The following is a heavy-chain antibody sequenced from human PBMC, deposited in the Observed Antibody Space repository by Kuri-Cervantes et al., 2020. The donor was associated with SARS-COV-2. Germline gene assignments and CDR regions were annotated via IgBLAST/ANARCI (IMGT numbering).Heavy chain of an antibody. J-gene: IGHJ4*02. CDR3: ARDQAGTIDY. Sequence: GESLKISCAASGFTFSSYAMHWVRQAPGKGLEWVAVISYDGSKKYYADSVKGRFTISRDNSKNTLYLQMNSLRAEDTAVYYCARDQAGTIDYWGQGTLVTVSS. CDR2: ISYDGSKK. D-gene: IGHD1-1*01. V-gene: IGHV3-30-3*01. CDR1: GFTFSSYA.